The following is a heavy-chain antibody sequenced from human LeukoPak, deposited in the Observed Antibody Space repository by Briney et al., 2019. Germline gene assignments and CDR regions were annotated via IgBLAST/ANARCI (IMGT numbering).Heavy chain of an antibody. CDR3: AKPSGEDYAFDI. Sequence: GGSLRLSCAASGFTFSDYDMSWIRQAPGKGLEWVANIKQDGSEKYYVDSVKGRFTISRDNAKNTLYLQMNSLRAEDTAVYYCAKPSGEDYAFDIWGQGTMVTVPS. V-gene: IGHV3-7*01. J-gene: IGHJ3*02. CDR2: IKQDGSEK. D-gene: IGHD3-16*01. CDR1: GFTFSDYD.